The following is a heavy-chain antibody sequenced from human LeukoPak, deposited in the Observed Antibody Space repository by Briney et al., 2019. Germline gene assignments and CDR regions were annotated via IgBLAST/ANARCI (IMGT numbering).Heavy chain of an antibody. CDR2: IRSKAYGGTT. CDR1: GFTFGDYA. V-gene: IGHV3-49*03. D-gene: IGHD3-3*01. CDR3: TRFPFWSGYSFLYYMDV. Sequence: GGFLRLSCTASGFTFGDYAMSWFRQAPGKGLEWVGFIRSKAYGGTTEYAASVKGRFTISRDDSKSIAYLQMNSLKTEDTAVYYCTRFPFWSGYSFLYYMDVWGKGTTVTVSS. J-gene: IGHJ6*03.